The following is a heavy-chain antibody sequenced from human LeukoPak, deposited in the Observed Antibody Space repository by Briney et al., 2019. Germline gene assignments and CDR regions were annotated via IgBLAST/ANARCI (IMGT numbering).Heavy chain of an antibody. J-gene: IGHJ5*02. Sequence: GESLKISCKGSGYSFTSYWISWVRQMPGKGLEWMGRIDPSDSYTNYSPSFQGHVTISADKSISTAHLQWSSLKASDTAMYYCARQVDLVRGVIIRSGWFDPWGQGTLVTVSS. CDR1: GYSFTSYW. V-gene: IGHV5-10-1*01. CDR3: ARQVDLVRGVIIRSGWFDP. CDR2: IDPSDSYT. D-gene: IGHD3-10*01.